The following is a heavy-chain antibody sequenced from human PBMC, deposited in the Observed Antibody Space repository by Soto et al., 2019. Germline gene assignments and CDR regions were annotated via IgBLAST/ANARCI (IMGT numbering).Heavy chain of an antibody. V-gene: IGHV1-69*13. CDR2: IIPIFGTA. CDR1: GGTFSSYA. J-gene: IGHJ3*02. CDR3: ALLPYDSSGPGAFDI. D-gene: IGHD3-22*01. Sequence: GASVKVSCKASGGTFSSYAISWVRQAPGQGLEWMGGIIPIFGTANYAQKFQGRVTITADESTNTAYMELSSLRSEDTAVYYCALLPYDSSGPGAFDIWGQGTMVTVSS.